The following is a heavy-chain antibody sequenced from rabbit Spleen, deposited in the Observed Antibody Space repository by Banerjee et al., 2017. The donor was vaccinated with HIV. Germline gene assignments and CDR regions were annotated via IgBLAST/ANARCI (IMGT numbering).Heavy chain of an antibody. CDR3: ARARDTYDDVGDYARLDL. V-gene: IGHV1S40*01. J-gene: IGHJ3*01. CDR1: GFSFSSGYD. Sequence: QQLVESGGGLVKPGASLTLTCKVSGFSFSSGYDMCWVRQAPGKGLEWIGCINAVTGKAVYASWAKGRFTISKTSSTTVTLQMTSLTVADTATYFCARARDTYDDVGDYARLDLWGPGTLVTVS. D-gene: IGHD2-1*01. CDR2: INAVTGKA.